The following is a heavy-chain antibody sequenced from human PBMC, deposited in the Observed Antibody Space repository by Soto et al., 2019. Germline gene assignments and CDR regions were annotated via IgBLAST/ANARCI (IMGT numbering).Heavy chain of an antibody. J-gene: IGHJ4*02. CDR2: ISISGSII. Sequence: GGSLRLSCAASGFSFSTYDMNWVRQAPGKGLEWLSYISISGSIIYYADSVKGRFTVSRDNAKNSLYLQMNSLRAEDTAVYYCASGRDSGGYSFWDQGTLVTVSS. V-gene: IGHV3-48*01. CDR1: GFSFSTYD. CDR3: ASGRDSGGYSF. D-gene: IGHD3-10*01.